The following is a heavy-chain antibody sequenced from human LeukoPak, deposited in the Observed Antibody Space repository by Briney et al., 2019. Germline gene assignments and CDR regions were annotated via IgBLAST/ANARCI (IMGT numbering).Heavy chain of an antibody. CDR2: FSSSDGNT. V-gene: IGHV1-18*01. CDR1: VDTFTNYG. Sequence: ASVKVSCKASVDTFTNYGINWLRQATAQPCMSLGSFSSSDGNTKPAQTPKGGFSLTADKLKTAAYMKLRTMISDDTATYYCAIGQGVITWGGADVYDVWGQGTTVIVSS. CDR3: AIGQGVITWGGADVYDV. J-gene: IGHJ3*01. D-gene: IGHD3-16*01.